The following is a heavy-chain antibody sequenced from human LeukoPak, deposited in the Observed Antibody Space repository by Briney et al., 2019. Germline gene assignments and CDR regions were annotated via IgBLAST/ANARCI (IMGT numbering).Heavy chain of an antibody. D-gene: IGHD3-16*02. V-gene: IGHV1-8*01. CDR2: MNPNSGNT. CDR1: GYTFISYD. Sequence: GASVKVSCKASGYTFISYDINWVRQATGQGLEWMGWMNPNSGNTGNAQKFQGRVTITRNTSISTAYMELSSLRSEDTAVYYCARGPYVWGNYRSGSTTVDYWGQGTLVTVSS. CDR3: ARGPYVWGNYRSGSTTVDY. J-gene: IGHJ4*02.